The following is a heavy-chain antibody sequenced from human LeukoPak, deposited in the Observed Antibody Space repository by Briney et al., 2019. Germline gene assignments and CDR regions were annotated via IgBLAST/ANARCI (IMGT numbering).Heavy chain of an antibody. Sequence: GGSLRLSCAVSGFTFSNYLMSWVRQAPGMGLESVANIKEDGSETYYVDSVKGRFTISRDNVRNSVYLQMDRLRAGDTAVYYCARAGGGYFDYWGQGTLVTVSS. D-gene: IGHD4-23*01. J-gene: IGHJ4*02. V-gene: IGHV3-7*03. CDR1: GFTFSNYL. CDR3: ARAGGGYFDY. CDR2: IKEDGSET.